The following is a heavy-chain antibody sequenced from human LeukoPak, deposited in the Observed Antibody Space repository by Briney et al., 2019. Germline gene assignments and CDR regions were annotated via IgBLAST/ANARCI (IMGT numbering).Heavy chain of an antibody. Sequence: GGSLRLSCAASGFTFSSYAMSWVRQAPGKGLEWVSGISSNGASTYYVDSVKGRFTISRDNSKNTLFLQMNSLRGEDTAVYYCAKRGSVGTLGHFDYWGQGTLVTVSS. CDR2: ISSNGAST. CDR1: GFTFSSYA. D-gene: IGHD6-13*01. CDR3: AKRGSVGTLGHFDY. V-gene: IGHV3-23*01. J-gene: IGHJ4*02.